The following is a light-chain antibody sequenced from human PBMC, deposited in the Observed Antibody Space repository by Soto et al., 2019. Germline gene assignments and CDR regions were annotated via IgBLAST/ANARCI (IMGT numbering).Light chain of an antibody. CDR3: AAWADSLNGRV. J-gene: IGLJ1*01. CDR2: SHN. Sequence: QSVLTQPPSASGTPGQRVTISCSGSSSNIGSNTVNWYQQLPGTAPKLLIYSHNQRPSGVPDRFSGSKSGTSASLAISGLQAEDEADYYCAAWADSLNGRVFGTGTKLTVL. CDR1: SSNIGSNT. V-gene: IGLV1-44*01.